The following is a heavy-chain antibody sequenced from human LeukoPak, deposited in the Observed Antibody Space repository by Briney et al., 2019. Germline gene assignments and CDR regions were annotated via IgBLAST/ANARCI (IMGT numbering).Heavy chain of an antibody. V-gene: IGHV3-66*01. Sequence: SGXXXXSNYMSWVRQAPGKGLEWVSVIYSGGSTYYADSVKGRFTISRDNSKNTLYLQMNSLRAEDTAVYYCAGGDSGSYVYRSEYFQHWGQGTLVTVSS. CDR3: AGGDSGSYVYRSEYFQH. D-gene: IGHD1-26*01. J-gene: IGHJ1*01. CDR2: IYSGGST. CDR1: GXXXXSNY.